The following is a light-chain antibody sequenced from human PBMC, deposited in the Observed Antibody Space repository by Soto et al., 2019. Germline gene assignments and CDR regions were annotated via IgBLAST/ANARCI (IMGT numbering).Light chain of an antibody. CDR3: QQYNIWPLT. J-gene: IGKJ4*01. CDR1: QSVNSN. V-gene: IGKV3-15*01. Sequence: EIVMTQSPVTLSVSPGDRATLSCRASQSVNSNLAWYQHKPGQTPKLLIYVASTRATGIPARFSGSGSGTEYTLTISSLQSHHFAVHYCQQYNIWPLTFGGGTKVEFK. CDR2: VAS.